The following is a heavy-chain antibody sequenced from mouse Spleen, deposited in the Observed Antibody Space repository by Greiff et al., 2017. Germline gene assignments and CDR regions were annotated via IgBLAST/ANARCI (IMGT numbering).Heavy chain of an antibody. CDR3: ASFYDYDNWYFDV. D-gene: IGHD2-4*01. J-gene: IGHJ1*01. CDR1: GYTFTSYW. V-gene: IGHV1-52*01. CDR2: IDPSDSET. Sequence: QVQLKQPGAELVRPGSSVKLSCKASGYTFTSYWMHWVKQRPIQGLEWIGNIDPSDSETHYNQKFKDKATLTVDKSSSTAYMQLSSLTSEDSAVYYCASFYDYDNWYFDVWGAGTTVTVSS.